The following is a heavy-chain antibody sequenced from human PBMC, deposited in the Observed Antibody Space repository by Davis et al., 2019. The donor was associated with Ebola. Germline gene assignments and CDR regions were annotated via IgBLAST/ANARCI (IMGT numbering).Heavy chain of an antibody. J-gene: IGHJ5*02. D-gene: IGHD2-15*01. CDR2: IWYDGSNK. V-gene: IGHV3-33*01. CDR3: ARGGYFSGGSCHNWFDP. Sequence: GGSLRLSCAAPGFTFSSYGMHWVRQAPGKGLEWVAVIWYDGSNKYYADSVKGRFTISRDNSKNTLYLQMNSLRAEDTAVYYCARGGYFSGGSCHNWFDPWGQGTLVTVSS. CDR1: GFTFSSYG.